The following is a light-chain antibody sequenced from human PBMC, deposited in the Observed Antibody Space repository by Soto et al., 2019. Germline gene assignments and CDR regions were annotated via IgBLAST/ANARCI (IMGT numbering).Light chain of an antibody. CDR1: QGISNW. CDR2: AAS. J-gene: IGKJ2*01. CDR3: QQAYSLPVT. V-gene: IGKV1-12*01. Sequence: DIQLTQSPSSVSASVGDSVTLTCRASQGISNWLAWYQQKPGKATKLLISAASTLQGGVPSRYSGSFSGTDFPLTITSLQAEDFATYFCQQAYSLPVTFGQGTKLEIK.